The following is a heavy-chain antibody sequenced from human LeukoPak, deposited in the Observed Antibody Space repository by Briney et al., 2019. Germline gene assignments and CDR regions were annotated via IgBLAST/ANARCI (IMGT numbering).Heavy chain of an antibody. V-gene: IGHV3-21*01. CDR2: ISSSSGYI. CDR3: VRDRGPYYFDSSGSYYFDL. Sequence: GGSLRLSCAASGFIFSTYSMNWVRQAPGKGLEWVSAISSSSGYIFYADSVKGRFTISRDNAKNSLYLQMNNLRAEDTAVYYCVRDRGPYYFDSSGSYYFDLWGQGTLVTVSS. J-gene: IGHJ4*02. D-gene: IGHD3-22*01. CDR1: GFIFSTYS.